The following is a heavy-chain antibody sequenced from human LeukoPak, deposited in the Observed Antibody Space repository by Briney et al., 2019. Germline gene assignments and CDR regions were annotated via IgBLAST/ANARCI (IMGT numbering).Heavy chain of an antibody. V-gene: IGHV3-7*01. CDR3: ASGDALDY. Sequence: GGSLRLSCAASGFTFSSYWTNWVRQAPGKGLEWVANIKQDGSEKYYMDSVKGRFTISRDNTKNSLYLQMNSLRAEDTAVYYCASGDALDYWGQGTLVTVAS. CDR1: GFTFSSYW. D-gene: IGHD3-10*01. J-gene: IGHJ4*02. CDR2: IKQDGSEK.